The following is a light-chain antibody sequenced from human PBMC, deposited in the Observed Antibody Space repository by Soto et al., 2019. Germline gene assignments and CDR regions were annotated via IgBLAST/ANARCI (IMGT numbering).Light chain of an antibody. CDR1: QSVSSSY. J-gene: IGKJ4*01. CDR3: QHYRTS. V-gene: IGKV3-20*01. Sequence: EIVLTQSPGTLSLSPGERATLSCRASQSVSSSYLAWYQQKPGQAPRQLIYAASSRATGSPDRFSGSGSGTDFTLTITRLEPEDFAVYYCQHYRTSFGGGTRVEI. CDR2: AAS.